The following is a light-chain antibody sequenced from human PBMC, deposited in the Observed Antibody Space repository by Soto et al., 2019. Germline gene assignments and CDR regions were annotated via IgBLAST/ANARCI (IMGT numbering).Light chain of an antibody. V-gene: IGLV1-40*01. Sequence: QSVLTQPPSVSGAPGQRVTISCTGSSSHIGAGYDVHWYQPLPGTAPKLLIYGNSNQPSGVPDRFSGSKSGTSASLAITGLQAEDEADYYCQYYDSSLSGSIFGGGTKLTVL. CDR2: GNS. J-gene: IGLJ2*01. CDR1: SSHIGAGYD. CDR3: QYYDSSLSGSI.